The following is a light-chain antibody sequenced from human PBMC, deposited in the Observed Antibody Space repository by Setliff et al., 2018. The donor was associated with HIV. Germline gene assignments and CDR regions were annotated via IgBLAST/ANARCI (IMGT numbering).Light chain of an antibody. CDR3: SASRPSRTLVV. Sequence: QSVLTQPASVSGSPGQSITIPCTGTNSDIGGYNYVSWYQQLPGEAPKLIIFQLINRPSGVSDRFSGSKSGNTASLTISGLQAEDEADYYCSASRPSRTLVVFGTGTKVTVL. CDR1: NSDIGGYNY. CDR2: QLI. J-gene: IGLJ1*01. V-gene: IGLV2-14*01.